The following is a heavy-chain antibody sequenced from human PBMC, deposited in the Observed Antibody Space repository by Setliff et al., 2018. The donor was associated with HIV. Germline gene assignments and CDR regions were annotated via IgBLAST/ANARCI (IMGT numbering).Heavy chain of an antibody. D-gene: IGHD2-2*02. J-gene: IGHJ4*02. CDR1: GFTVSKNY. CDR3: ARFVYQELWPLDIDH. V-gene: IGHV3-53*05. Sequence: PGGSLRLSCAASGFTVSKNYMSWVRQAPGKGLEWVSVIFSGGTTNYADSVKGRFTISRDNSQNTLFLQMDNLRPEDTAIYYCARFVYQELWPLDIDHWGQGTLVTVSS. CDR2: IFSGGTT.